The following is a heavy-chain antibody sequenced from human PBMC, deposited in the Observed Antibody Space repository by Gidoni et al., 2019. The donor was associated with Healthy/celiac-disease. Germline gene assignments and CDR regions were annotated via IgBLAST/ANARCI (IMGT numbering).Heavy chain of an antibody. D-gene: IGHD5-12*01. V-gene: IGHV4-34*01. Sequence: QVQLQQWGAGLLKPSEPLSLTCAVYGGSFSGYYWSWIRQPPGKGLEWIGEINHSGSTNYNPSLKSRVTISVDTSKNQFSLKLSSVTAADTAVYYCARRGVWIVAHGGGRHYFDYWGQGTLVTVSS. CDR2: INHSGST. CDR1: GGSFSGYY. CDR3: ARRGVWIVAHGGGRHYFDY. J-gene: IGHJ4*02.